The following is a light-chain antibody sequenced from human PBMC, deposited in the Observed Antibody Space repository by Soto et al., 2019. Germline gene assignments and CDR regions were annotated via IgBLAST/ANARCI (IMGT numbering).Light chain of an antibody. CDR3: SSYAGNKRV. Sequence: QSVLTQPSSASGSPGQSVTISCTGTSSDVGGYNSVSWYQQHPGKAPKLMIYEVTKRPSGVPDRFSGSKSGNTASLTVSGLQAEDEADYYCSSYAGNKRVFGTGTKLTVL. CDR1: SSDVGGYNS. V-gene: IGLV2-8*01. J-gene: IGLJ1*01. CDR2: EVT.